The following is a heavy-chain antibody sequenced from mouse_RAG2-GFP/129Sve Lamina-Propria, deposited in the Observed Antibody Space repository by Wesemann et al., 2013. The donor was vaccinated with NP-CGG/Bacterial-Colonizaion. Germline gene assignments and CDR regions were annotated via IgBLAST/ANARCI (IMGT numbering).Heavy chain of an antibody. J-gene: IGHJ2*01. D-gene: IGHD2-3*01. CDR2: ISSGSSTI. CDR1: GFTFSDYG. CDR3: ARVVDGYYSYFDY. V-gene: IGHV5-17*01. Sequence: RVESGGGLVKPGGSLKLSCAASGFTFSDYGMHWVRQAPEKGLEWVAYISSGSSTIYYADTVKGRFTISRDNAKNTLFLQMTSLRSEDTAMYYCARVVDGYYSYFDYWGQGTTLTVSS.